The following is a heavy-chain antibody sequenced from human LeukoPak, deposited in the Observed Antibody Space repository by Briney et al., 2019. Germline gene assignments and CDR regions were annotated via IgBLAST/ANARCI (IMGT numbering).Heavy chain of an antibody. CDR1: GGSISGYC. CDR2: ISYSGST. Sequence: SETLSLTCTVSGGSISGYCWSWIRQPPGKRLEWIGYISYSGSTNYNPSLKSRVTISVDTSKNQFSLKLSSVTAADTAVYYCARGGDGYFDYWGQGTLVTVSS. J-gene: IGHJ4*02. D-gene: IGHD5-24*01. CDR3: ARGGDGYFDY. V-gene: IGHV4-59*01.